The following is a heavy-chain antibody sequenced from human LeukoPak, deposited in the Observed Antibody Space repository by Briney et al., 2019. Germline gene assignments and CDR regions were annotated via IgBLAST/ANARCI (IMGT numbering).Heavy chain of an antibody. CDR3: ARGGSGSS. CDR1: GFMISNYW. J-gene: IGHJ5*02. V-gene: IGHV3-7*04. CDR2: IKEDGAEK. D-gene: IGHD3-10*01. Sequence: GGSLRLSCAASGFMISNYWMNWVRQAPGKGLEWVATIKEDGAEKYYVDSVKGRFTISRDNARNSLFLQMSTLRAEDTAVYYCARGGSGSSWGQGTLVTVSS.